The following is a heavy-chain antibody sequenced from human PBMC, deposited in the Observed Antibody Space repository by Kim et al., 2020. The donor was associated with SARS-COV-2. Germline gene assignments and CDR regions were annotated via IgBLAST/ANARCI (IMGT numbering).Heavy chain of an antibody. V-gene: IGHV3-23*01. CDR2: ISGSGATT. J-gene: IGHJ5*02. D-gene: IGHD2-15*01. Sequence: GGSLRLSCAATGFTFSRYAMNWVRQAPGKGLEWVSVISGSGATTDYTDSVKGRFIISRDNSKNTLYLQMNSLRVEDTAVYYCVPGGVVVVDATQDIWFDPWGQGTLVTVSS. CDR3: VPGGVVVVDATQDIWFDP. CDR1: GFTFSRYA.